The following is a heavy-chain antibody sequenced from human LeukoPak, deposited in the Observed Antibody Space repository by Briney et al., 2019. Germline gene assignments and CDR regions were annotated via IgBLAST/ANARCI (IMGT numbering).Heavy chain of an antibody. J-gene: IGHJ4*02. CDR2: IYYSGST. CDR1: GGSISSGGYY. Sequence: SETLSLTCTVSGGSISSGGYYWSWIRQHPGKGLEWIGYIYYSGSTYYNPSLKSRVTISVDTSKNQFSLKLSSVTAAGTAVYYCARHGTIRGVYYFDYWGQGALVTVSS. V-gene: IGHV4-31*03. D-gene: IGHD1-26*01. CDR3: ARHGTIRGVYYFDY.